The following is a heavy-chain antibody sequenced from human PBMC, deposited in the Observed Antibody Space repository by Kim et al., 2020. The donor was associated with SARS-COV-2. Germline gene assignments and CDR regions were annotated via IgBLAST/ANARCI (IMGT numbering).Heavy chain of an antibody. D-gene: IGHD3-10*01. CDR1: GGSISSGSYY. CDR2: IYHSGST. V-gene: IGHV4-39*01. J-gene: IGHJ5*02. CDR3: ARRLRLVRERSWFDP. Sequence: SDTLSLTCTVSGGSISSGSYYWGWIRQPPGKGLEWIGCIYHSGSTYYNPSLKSRVTMSVDTSKNQFSLKLSSVTAADTAVYYCARRLRLVRERSWFDPWGQGTLVTVSS.